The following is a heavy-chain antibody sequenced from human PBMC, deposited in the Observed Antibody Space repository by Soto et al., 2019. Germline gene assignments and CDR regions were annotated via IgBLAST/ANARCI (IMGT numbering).Heavy chain of an antibody. J-gene: IGHJ4*02. Sequence: VQLVESGGGVVQPGRSLRLSCAASGFTFSSYGMHWVRQAPGKGLEWVAVISYDGSNKYYADSVKGRFTISRDNSKNTLYLQMNSLRAEDTAVYYCSGGITLFDYWGQGTLVTVSS. CDR1: GFTFSSYG. D-gene: IGHD3-16*01. V-gene: IGHV3-30*03. CDR3: SGGITLFDY. CDR2: ISYDGSNK.